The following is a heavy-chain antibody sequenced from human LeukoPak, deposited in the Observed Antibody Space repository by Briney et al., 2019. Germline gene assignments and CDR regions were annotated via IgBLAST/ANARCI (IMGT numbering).Heavy chain of an antibody. Sequence: ASVKVSCKVSGYTLTELSMHWVRQAPGKGLEWMGGFDPEDGETIYAQKFQGRVTMTEDTSTDTAYMELSSLRPEDTAVYYCATPWTVRNAFDIWGRGTMVTVSS. J-gene: IGHJ3*02. CDR3: ATPWTVRNAFDI. CDR2: FDPEDGET. CDR1: GYTLTELS. V-gene: IGHV1-24*01. D-gene: IGHD3/OR15-3a*01.